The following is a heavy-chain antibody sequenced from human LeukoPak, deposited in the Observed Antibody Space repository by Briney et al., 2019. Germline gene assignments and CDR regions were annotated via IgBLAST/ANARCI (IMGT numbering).Heavy chain of an antibody. J-gene: IGHJ5*02. D-gene: IGHD4-11*01. CDR3: ARGEDYKSSRFDP. V-gene: IGHV4-59*11. Sequence: SETLSLTCTVSGGYITGHYWNWIRQPPVKGLEWFGYIYYSGTIKYNPSLKSRVTISVDTSKIQFSLKLSSVAAADTAVYYCARGEDYKSSRFDPWGQGTLVTVSS. CDR1: GGYITGHY. CDR2: IYYSGTI.